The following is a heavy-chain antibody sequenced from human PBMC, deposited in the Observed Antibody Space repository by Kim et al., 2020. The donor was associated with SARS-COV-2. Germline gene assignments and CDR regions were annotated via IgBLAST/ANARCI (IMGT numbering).Heavy chain of an antibody. CDR3: ASDGRFDAFDI. J-gene: IGHJ3*02. V-gene: IGHV4-39*01. Sequence: TDYNPSLKSRVTISVDTSKNQFSLKLSSVTAADTAVYYCASDGRFDAFDIWGQGTMVTVSS. D-gene: IGHD1-26*01. CDR2: T.